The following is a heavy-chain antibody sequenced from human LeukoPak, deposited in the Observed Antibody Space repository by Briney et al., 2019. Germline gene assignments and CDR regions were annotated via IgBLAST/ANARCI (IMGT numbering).Heavy chain of an antibody. Sequence: VASVKVSCKASGGTFSSYAISWVRQAPGQGLEWMGGIIPIFGTANYAQKFQGRVTITADESTSTAYMELSSLRSEDTAVYYCAKDHLAYYDFWAPNYFDYWGQGTLVTVSS. CDR1: GGTFSSYA. D-gene: IGHD3-3*01. V-gene: IGHV1-69*13. CDR3: AKDHLAYYDFWAPNYFDY. J-gene: IGHJ4*02. CDR2: IIPIFGTA.